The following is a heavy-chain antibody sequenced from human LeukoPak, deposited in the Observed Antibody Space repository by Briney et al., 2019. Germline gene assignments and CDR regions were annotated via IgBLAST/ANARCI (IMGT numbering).Heavy chain of an antibody. CDR3: ARAGYSSSRYSRYFDL. J-gene: IGHJ2*01. CDR1: RFTSSPYG. CDR2: IRYEGSNK. V-gene: IGHV3-30*02. D-gene: IGHD6-13*01. Sequence: GGSLTPSCPASRFTSSPYGMHWVRQAQGKGLEWVAFIRYEGSNKHYADSVKGGFTISRENAKNSLYLQMNSLRAGDTAVYYCARAGYSSSRYSRYFDLWGRGTLVTVSS.